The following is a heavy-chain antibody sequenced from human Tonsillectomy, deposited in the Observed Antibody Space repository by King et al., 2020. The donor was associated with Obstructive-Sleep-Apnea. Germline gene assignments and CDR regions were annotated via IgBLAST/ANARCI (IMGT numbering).Heavy chain of an antibody. Sequence: QLQESGPGLVKPSETLSLTCSVSGGSIRSGTYYWGWIRQTPGRGLMWIGSIFYSGSSYYNPSLKSRVTISVDTSKNQFSLRLSSVTAADTAVYYCARVVSVDYSYGHMDNWGQGTLVTVSS. J-gene: IGHJ4*02. CDR1: GGSIRSGTYY. D-gene: IGHD5-18*01. CDR3: ARVVSVDYSYGHMDN. V-gene: IGHV4-39*07. CDR2: IFYSGSS.